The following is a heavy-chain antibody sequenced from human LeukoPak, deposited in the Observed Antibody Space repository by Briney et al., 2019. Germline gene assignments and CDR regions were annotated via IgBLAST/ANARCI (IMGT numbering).Heavy chain of an antibody. D-gene: IGHD1-20*01. CDR2: ISTSSTYI. Sequence: GGSLRLSCAASGFAFSSYSMNCVRQAPGNGLEWVSSISTSSTYIYFADSVKGRFTISRDNAKNSLYLQMNSLRAEDTAVYYCARDPPFIIGTTFFDYWGQGTLVTVSS. CDR1: GFAFSSYS. CDR3: ARDPPFIIGTTFFDY. V-gene: IGHV3-21*01. J-gene: IGHJ4*02.